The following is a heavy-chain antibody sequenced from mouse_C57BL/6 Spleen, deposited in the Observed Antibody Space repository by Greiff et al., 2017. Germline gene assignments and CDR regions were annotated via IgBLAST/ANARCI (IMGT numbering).Heavy chain of an antibody. J-gene: IGHJ4*01. Sequence: QVQLQQPGAELVMPGASVKLSCKASGYTFTSYWMHWVKQRPGQGLEWIGEIDPSDSYTNYNQKFKGKSTLTVDKSSSTAYMQLSSLTSEDSAVYYCARNYGLDYAMDYWGQGTSVTVSS. V-gene: IGHV1-69*01. CDR3: ARNYGLDYAMDY. CDR2: IDPSDSYT. CDR1: GYTFTSYW. D-gene: IGHD1-1*01.